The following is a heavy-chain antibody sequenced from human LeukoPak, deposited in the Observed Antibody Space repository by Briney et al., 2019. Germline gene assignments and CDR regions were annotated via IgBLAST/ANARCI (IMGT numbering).Heavy chain of an antibody. J-gene: IGHJ5*02. CDR2: MYGDMRDI. V-gene: IGHV3-74*01. Sequence: GGSLRLSCEASGLTYSNSWMHWVRQIPGKGLVWVSRMYGDMRDISYADSVKGRFTTSRDNAKNTVYLQMNSLRGEDTAVYYCARDLGLRGSTWGQGTLVTVSS. CDR1: GLTYSNSW. D-gene: IGHD5-12*01. CDR3: ARDLGLRGST.